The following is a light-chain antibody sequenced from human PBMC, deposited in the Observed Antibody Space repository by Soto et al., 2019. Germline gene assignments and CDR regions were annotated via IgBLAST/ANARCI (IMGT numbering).Light chain of an antibody. V-gene: IGKV1-5*01. CDR1: QSISSW. J-gene: IGKJ1*01. CDR3: QQYNSYPWT. Sequence: DIQMTQSPSTLSASVRDRVTITCRASQSISSWLAWYQQKPGKAPKLLIYDASSLESGVPSRFSGSGSGTEFTLTISSLQPDDFATYYCQQYNSYPWTFGQGTKVAIK. CDR2: DAS.